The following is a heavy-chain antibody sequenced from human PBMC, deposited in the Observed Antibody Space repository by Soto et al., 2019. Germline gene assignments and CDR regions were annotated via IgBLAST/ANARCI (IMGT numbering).Heavy chain of an antibody. D-gene: IGHD1-7*01. CDR1: GFSLSTSGVG. CDR2: IYWVDDK. Sequence: SGPTLVNPTQTLTLTCTFSGFSLSTSGVGVGWIRQPPGKALEWLVFIYWVDDKRYSPSLRSRLAITKDTSKNQVVLTMTNVDPMDTATYFCAHRRIGVSQWNYGDFDYWGQGTLVTVSS. V-gene: IGHV2-5*02. J-gene: IGHJ4*02. CDR3: AHRRIGVSQWNYGDFDY.